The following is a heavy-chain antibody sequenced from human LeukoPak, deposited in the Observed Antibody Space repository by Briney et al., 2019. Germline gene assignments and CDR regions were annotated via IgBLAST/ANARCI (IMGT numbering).Heavy chain of an antibody. D-gene: IGHD2-21*02. CDR2: IYSSGST. CDR3: ARHHYCGGDCYRAFDI. CDR1: GGSISGYF. Sequence: SETLSLTCTVSGGSISGYFWSWIRQPPGKGLGWIGYIYSSGSTNYNPSLKSRVTISLDTSKKQFSLELSSVTAADTAVYYCARHHYCGGDCYRAFDIWGQGTMVTVSS. V-gene: IGHV4-59*08. J-gene: IGHJ3*02.